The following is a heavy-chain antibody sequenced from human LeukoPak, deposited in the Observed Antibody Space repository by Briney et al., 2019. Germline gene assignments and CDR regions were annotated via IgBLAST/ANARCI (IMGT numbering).Heavy chain of an antibody. V-gene: IGHV3-23*01. Sequence: PGRSLRLSCAASGFTFSSYGMHWVRQAPGKGLEWVSAISGSGGSTYYADSVKGRFTISRDNSKNTLYLQMNSLRAEDTAVYYCAKDLLYSNPSYYYYYMDVWGKGTTVTVSS. CDR1: GFTFSSYG. CDR2: ISGSGGST. J-gene: IGHJ6*03. D-gene: IGHD4-11*01. CDR3: AKDLLYSNPSYYYYYMDV.